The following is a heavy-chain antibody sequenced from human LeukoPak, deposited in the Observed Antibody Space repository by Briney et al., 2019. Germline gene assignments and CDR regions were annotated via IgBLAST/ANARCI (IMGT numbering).Heavy chain of an antibody. J-gene: IGHJ4*02. CDR2: IYYSGST. CDR3: ASQYCSSTSCSFDY. V-gene: IGHV4-59*08. D-gene: IGHD2-2*01. CDR1: GVSISSYY. Sequence: SETLSLTCTVSGVSISSYYWSWIRQPPGKGLEWIGYIYYSGSTNYNPSLKSRVTISVDTSKNQFSLKLSSVTAADTAVYYCASQYCSSTSCSFDYWGQGTLVTVSS.